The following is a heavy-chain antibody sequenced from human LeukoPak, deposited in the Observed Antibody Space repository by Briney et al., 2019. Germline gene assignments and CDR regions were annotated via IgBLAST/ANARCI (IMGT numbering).Heavy chain of an antibody. CDR1: GFTFSSYW. V-gene: IGHV3-7*05. D-gene: IGHD6-6*01. J-gene: IGHJ4*02. Sequence: GGSLRLSCAASGFTFSSYWMSWVRQAPGKGLEWVANIQQGGSEKYYVDTVKGRFTISRDNAKNSLFLQMNSLRAEDTAVYYCARCHSSSSGDYWGQGTLVTVSS. CDR2: IQQGGSEK. CDR3: ARCHSSSSGDY.